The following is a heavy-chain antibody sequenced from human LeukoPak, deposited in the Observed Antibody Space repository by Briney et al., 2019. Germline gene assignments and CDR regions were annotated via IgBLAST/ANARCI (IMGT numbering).Heavy chain of an antibody. D-gene: IGHD1-14*01. CDR1: GGSISSYY. CDR2: IYYSGST. Sequence: PSETLSLICTVSGGSISSYYWSWIRQPPGKGLEWIGYIYYSGSTNYNPSLKSRVTISVDTSKNQFSLKLSSVTAADTAVYYCARGPDPYYYYGMDVWGQGTTVTVSS. V-gene: IGHV4-59*01. CDR3: ARGPDPYYYYGMDV. J-gene: IGHJ6*02.